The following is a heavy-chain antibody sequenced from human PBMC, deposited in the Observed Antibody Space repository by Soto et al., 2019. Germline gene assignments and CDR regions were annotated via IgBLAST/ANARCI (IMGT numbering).Heavy chain of an antibody. CDR1: GDSFGNFY. V-gene: IGHV4-4*07. Sequence: SETLSLTCTVSGDSFGNFYWSWIRQPAGKGLEWIGEIHPSGTKNYNPSLDSRVAMSLETSNNQFSLMLSFVTAADTAVYYCARGQDSAKIGYWGQGTLVTVSS. CDR2: IHPSGTK. CDR3: ARGQDSAKIGY. J-gene: IGHJ4*02. D-gene: IGHD5-18*01.